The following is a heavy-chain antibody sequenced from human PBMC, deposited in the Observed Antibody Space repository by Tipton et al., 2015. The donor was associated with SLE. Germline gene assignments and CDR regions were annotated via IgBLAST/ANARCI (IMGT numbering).Heavy chain of an antibody. CDR3: ARAFYDRRGYAGFQH. J-gene: IGHJ1*01. V-gene: IGHV4-59*01. CDR1: GDSFSSYY. Sequence: TLSLTCSVSGDSFSSYYWSWIRQPPGKTLEWIGYIYDSGRTSYNPSIRSRVTISADTSKSQFSLRLSSVNAADTAIYYCARAFYDRRGYAGFQHWGQGTLVIVSS. CDR2: IYDSGRT. D-gene: IGHD6-25*01.